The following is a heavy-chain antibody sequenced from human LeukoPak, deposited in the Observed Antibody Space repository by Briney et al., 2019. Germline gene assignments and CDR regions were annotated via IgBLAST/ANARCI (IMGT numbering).Heavy chain of an antibody. D-gene: IGHD3-10*01. CDR3: ARGQWFGELLFQPPRWFDP. Sequence: PGRSLRLSCAASGFTFSNYAMHWVRQAPGKGLEWVAVISYDGSNKYYADSVKGRFTISRDNSKNTLYLQMNSLRAEDTAVYYCARGQWFGELLFQPPRWFDPWGQGTLVTVSS. CDR2: ISYDGSNK. J-gene: IGHJ5*02. CDR1: GFTFSNYA. V-gene: IGHV3-30-3*01.